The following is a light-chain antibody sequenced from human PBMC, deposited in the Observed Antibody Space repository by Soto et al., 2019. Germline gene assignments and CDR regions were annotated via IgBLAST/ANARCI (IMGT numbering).Light chain of an antibody. Sequence: QSVLTQPPSVSAAPGQRVTISCSGSSTNIGNHYVSWYQQLPGTAPKVLIYDNNKRPSGIPDRFSGSKSGTSATLDIAGLQTEDEADYYCGTWDLNLYTGVFGGGTKVTVL. V-gene: IGLV1-51*01. CDR2: DNN. CDR3: GTWDLNLYTGV. J-gene: IGLJ3*02. CDR1: STNIGNHY.